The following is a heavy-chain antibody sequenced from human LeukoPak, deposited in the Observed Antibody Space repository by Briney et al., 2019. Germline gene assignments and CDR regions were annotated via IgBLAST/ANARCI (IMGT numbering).Heavy chain of an antibody. Sequence: PGGALPLSCVASGCTLRRYWMRWVRQAAGKGREGVANIKNDGSEEYYVDSVKGRFTISRDNAKTSLFLQMNSLTVEDTAVYYCARAIRGSAVDTGDRWGQGTLVTVSS. CDR2: IKNDGSEE. CDR3: ARAIRGSAVDTGDR. D-gene: IGHD3-10*01. V-gene: IGHV3-7*01. J-gene: IGHJ4*02. CDR1: GCTLRRYW.